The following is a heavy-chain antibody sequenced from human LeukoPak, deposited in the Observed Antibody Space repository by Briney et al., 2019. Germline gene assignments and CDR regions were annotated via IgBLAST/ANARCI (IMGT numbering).Heavy chain of an antibody. V-gene: IGHV3-23*01. D-gene: IGHD2-2*03. CDR3: AKDGYCSTTNCYPAPY. CDR1: GFTFSTYA. Sequence: GGSLRLSCAASGFTFSTYAMSGVRQAPGKGLEWVSAIGASGGGTYYADSVKGRFTISRDNFKNTLYLQLNSLRAEDTAVYYCAKDGYCSTTNCYPAPYWGQGTLVTVSS. J-gene: IGHJ4*02. CDR2: IGASGGGT.